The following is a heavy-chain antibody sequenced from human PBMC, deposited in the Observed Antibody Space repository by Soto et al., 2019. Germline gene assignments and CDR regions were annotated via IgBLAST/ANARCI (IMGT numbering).Heavy chain of an antibody. CDR3: ARAVTWNYFAYYYGMDV. D-gene: IGHD1-7*01. V-gene: IGHV4-59*01. Sequence: SETLSLTCTVSGGSISSYYWSWIRQPPGKGLEWIGYIYYSGSTNYNPSLKSRVTISVDTSKNQFSLKLSSVTAADTAVYYCARAVTWNYFAYYYGMDVWGQGTTITVSS. J-gene: IGHJ6*02. CDR1: GGSISSYY. CDR2: IYYSGST.